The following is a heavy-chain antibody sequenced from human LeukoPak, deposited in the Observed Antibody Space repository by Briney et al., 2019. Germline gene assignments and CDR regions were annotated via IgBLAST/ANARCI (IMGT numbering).Heavy chain of an antibody. Sequence: ASVQVSCKASGYTFTSYAMHWVRQAPGQRREWMGWINAGNGNTKYSQKFQGRVTITRDTSASTAYMELSSLRSEDTAVYYCARGRHYYGSGSYYTIPDYWGQGTLVTVSS. J-gene: IGHJ4*02. V-gene: IGHV1-3*01. CDR2: INAGNGNT. CDR3: ARGRHYYGSGSYYTIPDY. D-gene: IGHD3-10*01. CDR1: GYTFTSYA.